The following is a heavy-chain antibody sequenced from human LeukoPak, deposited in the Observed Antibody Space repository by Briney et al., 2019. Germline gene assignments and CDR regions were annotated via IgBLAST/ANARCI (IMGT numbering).Heavy chain of an antibody. V-gene: IGHV3-48*04. CDR2: ISSSGSTI. D-gene: IGHD2-2*01. Sequence: GGTLRLSCAASGFTFSSYSMNWVRQAPGKGLEWVSYISSSGSTIYYANSVRGRFTISRDNAKNSLYLQMNSLRAEDTAVYYCARLKGRVVPTSLDPWGQGTLVTVSS. J-gene: IGHJ5*02. CDR3: ARLKGRVVPTSLDP. CDR1: GFTFSSYS.